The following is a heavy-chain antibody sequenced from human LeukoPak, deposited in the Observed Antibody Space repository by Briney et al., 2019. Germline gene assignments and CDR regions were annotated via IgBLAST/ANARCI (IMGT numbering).Heavy chain of an antibody. Sequence: GSSLRLSCTASGFTFSSYAMSWVRQAPGQGLEWVSAISGSGGSTYYADSVKGRFTISRDNSKNTLYLQLNSLRAEDTAVYYCAKACSGGSCYNPWGQGTLVTVSS. J-gene: IGHJ5*02. CDR2: ISGSGGST. D-gene: IGHD2-15*01. CDR1: GFTFSSYA. V-gene: IGHV3-23*01. CDR3: AKACSGGSCYNP.